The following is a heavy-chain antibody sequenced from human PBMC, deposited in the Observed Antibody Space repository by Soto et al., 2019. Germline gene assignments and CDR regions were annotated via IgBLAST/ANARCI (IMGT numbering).Heavy chain of an antibody. CDR3: ARVWSVAGSYYFDY. Sequence: ASVKVSCKASGYTFTSYDINWVRQATGQGLEWMGWMNPNSGNTGYAQKFQGRVTMTRNTSISTAYMELSSLRSEDTAVYYCARVWSVAGSYYFDYWGQGTLVTVSS. CDR1: GYTFTSYD. J-gene: IGHJ4*02. D-gene: IGHD6-19*01. CDR2: MNPNSGNT. V-gene: IGHV1-8*01.